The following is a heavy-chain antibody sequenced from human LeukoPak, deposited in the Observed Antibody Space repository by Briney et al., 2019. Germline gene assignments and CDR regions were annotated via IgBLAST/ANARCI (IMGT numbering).Heavy chain of an antibody. V-gene: IGHV4-34*01. CDR1: GGSFSGYY. D-gene: IGHD6-19*01. CDR3: AAQWLTGRVMTG. Sequence: SETLSLXCAVYGGSFSGYYWSWIRQPPGKGLEWIGEVNHSGSTDHNPTLKSRVTISVDTSKNQFSLKLSSLTAADTAVYYCAAQWLTGRVMTGWGQGTLVTVSS. J-gene: IGHJ4*02. CDR2: VNHSGST.